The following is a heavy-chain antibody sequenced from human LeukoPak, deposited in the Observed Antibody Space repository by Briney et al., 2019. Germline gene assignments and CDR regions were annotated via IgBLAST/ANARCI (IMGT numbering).Heavy chain of an antibody. Sequence: GGPLRLFCVACGLTFTDYIFSGMRQAPGKAGEGVSYIGTRDKSIYYADSVKGRFTIYRDNAKNSLYLQMDSLRVDATAVYYCAKVGAEVDLWGQGTLVSVSS. CDR3: AKVGAEVDL. CDR1: GLTFTDYI. V-gene: IGHV3-11*01. D-gene: IGHD3-3*01. J-gene: IGHJ4*02. CDR2: IGTRDKSI.